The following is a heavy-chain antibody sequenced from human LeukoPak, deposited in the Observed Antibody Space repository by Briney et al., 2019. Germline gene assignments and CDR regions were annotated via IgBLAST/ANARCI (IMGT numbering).Heavy chain of an antibody. CDR2: IIGSGLTT. J-gene: IGHJ4*02. D-gene: IGHD3-10*01. CDR1: GFTFSSYA. Sequence: GGSLRLSCAASGFTFSSYAMSWVRQAPGKGLEWVSAIIGSGLTTYYADSVKGRFTISKDNSKNTLYLQMNSLRAEDTAVYYCAKAVEVWYGAFGYWGQGTLVTVSS. CDR3: AKAVEVWYGAFGY. V-gene: IGHV3-23*01.